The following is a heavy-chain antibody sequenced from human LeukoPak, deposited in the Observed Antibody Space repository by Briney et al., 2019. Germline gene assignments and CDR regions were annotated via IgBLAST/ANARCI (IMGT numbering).Heavy chain of an antibody. CDR2: INPNSGGT. CDR1: GYTFTGYY. CDR3: ARGGYSGSYYWGGPPYFDY. D-gene: IGHD1-26*01. J-gene: IGHJ4*02. V-gene: IGHV1-2*02. Sequence: ASVKVSCKASGYTFTGYYMHWVRQAPGQGLEWMGWINPNSGGTNYAQKFQGRVTMTRDTSISTAYMELSRLRSDDTAVYYCARGGYSGSYYWGGPPYFDYWGQGTLVTVSS.